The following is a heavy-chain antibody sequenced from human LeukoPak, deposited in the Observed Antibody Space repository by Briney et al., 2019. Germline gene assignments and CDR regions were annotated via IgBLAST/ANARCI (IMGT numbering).Heavy chain of an antibody. J-gene: IGHJ4*02. CDR1: GFTFSSYA. CDR3: AKDHLRVELRFLEWLPNGYYFDY. V-gene: IGHV3-23*01. Sequence: GWSLRLSCAASGFTFSSYAMSWVRQAPGKGLEWVSAISGSGGSTYYADSVKGRFTISRDNSKNRMYMQMNSLRAEDTAVYYCAKDHLRVELRFLEWLPNGYYFDYWGQGTLVTVSS. CDR2: ISGSGGST. D-gene: IGHD3-3*01.